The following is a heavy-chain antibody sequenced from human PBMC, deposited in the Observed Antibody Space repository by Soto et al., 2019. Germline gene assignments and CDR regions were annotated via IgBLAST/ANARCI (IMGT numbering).Heavy chain of an antibody. Sequence: GGSLRLSCAASGFTFSDYYMSWIRQAPGKGLEWVSYISSSGSTIYYADSVKGRFTISRDNAKNSLYLQMNSLRAEDTAVYYCARDAHIVHRPGMDVWVQGTTVTVSS. D-gene: IGHD2-21*01. CDR2: ISSSGSTI. CDR3: ARDAHIVHRPGMDV. CDR1: GFTFSDYY. V-gene: IGHV3-11*01. J-gene: IGHJ6*02.